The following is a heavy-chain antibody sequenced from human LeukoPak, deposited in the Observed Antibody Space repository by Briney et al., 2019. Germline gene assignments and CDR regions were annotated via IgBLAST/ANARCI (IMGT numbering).Heavy chain of an antibody. CDR1: GFTSDDYA. Sequence: GGCPRLSCAASGFTSDDYAMRWGRQAPGKGREWVSLISGDGGSTYYADSVKGRFTISRDNSKNSLYLQMNSLRTEDTALYYCAKDTRGYCSGGSCHMFDYWGQGTLVTVSS. CDR2: ISGDGGST. CDR3: AKDTRGYCSGGSCHMFDY. J-gene: IGHJ4*02. V-gene: IGHV3-43*02. D-gene: IGHD2-15*01.